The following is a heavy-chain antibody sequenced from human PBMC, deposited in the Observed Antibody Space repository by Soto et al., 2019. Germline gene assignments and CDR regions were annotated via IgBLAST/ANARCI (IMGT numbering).Heavy chain of an antibody. CDR1: GVSITSGSYS. J-gene: IGHJ5*02. Sequence: QLQLQESGSGLVKPSQTLSLTCTVSGVSITSGSYSWSWIRQAPGKGLEWIGNIHVSGYTSFNPSLKGRVSMSVATSKNQFSLELMSVTVADTAVYYCARGGALRPNAHVPLDPWGLGSRVTVSS. D-gene: IGHD2-2*01. CDR3: ARGGALRPNAHVPLDP. CDR2: IHVSGYT. V-gene: IGHV4-30-2*01.